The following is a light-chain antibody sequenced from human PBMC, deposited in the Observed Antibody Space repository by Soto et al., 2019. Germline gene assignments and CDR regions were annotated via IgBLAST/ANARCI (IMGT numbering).Light chain of an antibody. CDR1: QGISNY. J-gene: IGKJ5*01. CDR2: GAT. Sequence: IQLTQSPSSLSASVGDRVTITCRASQGISNYLAWYQQKPGKTPRLLIYGATTLQSGVPSRFSGSGSGTDFALTISRLQHEDFATYYCQQLKCYVTFGQGTQLEIK. V-gene: IGKV1-9*01. CDR3: QQLKCYVT.